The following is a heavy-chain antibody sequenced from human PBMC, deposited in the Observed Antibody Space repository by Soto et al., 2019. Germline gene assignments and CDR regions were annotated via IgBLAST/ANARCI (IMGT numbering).Heavy chain of an antibody. V-gene: IGHV4-30-4*01. Sequence: PSETLSLTCTFSVVSISSGDYYCSWIRQPPWKGLEWIGYIYYSGSTYYNPSLKSRVTISVDTSKNQFSLKLSSVTAADTAVYYCARTTTTTTTVTIRRLFEYWGQGTLVSVSS. CDR3: ARTTTTTTTVTIRRLFEY. CDR1: VVSISSGDYY. CDR2: IYYSGST. D-gene: IGHD4-17*01. J-gene: IGHJ4*02.